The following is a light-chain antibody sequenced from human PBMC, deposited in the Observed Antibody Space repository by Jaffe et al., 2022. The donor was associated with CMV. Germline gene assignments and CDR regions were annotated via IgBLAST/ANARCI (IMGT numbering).Light chain of an antibody. Sequence: DIQMTQSPSTLSASVGDRVTITCRASQSINDWLAWYQQKPGKAPTVLIYKASRLESGVPSRFSGSGSGTEFTLTISSLQPDDFATYYCQQYDTFSYTFGQGTKLEIK. CDR3: QQYDTFSYT. J-gene: IGKJ2*01. CDR1: QSINDW. CDR2: KAS. V-gene: IGKV1-5*03.